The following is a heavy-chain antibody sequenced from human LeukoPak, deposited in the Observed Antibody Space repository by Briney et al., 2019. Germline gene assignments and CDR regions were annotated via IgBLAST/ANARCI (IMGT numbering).Heavy chain of an antibody. CDR1: GGSISSYY. J-gene: IGHJ4*02. D-gene: IGHD3-22*01. Sequence: SETLSLTCTVSGGSISSYYWSWIRQPPGKGLEWIGYTYYSGSTNYNPSLKSRVTISVDTSKNQFSLKLSSVTAADTAVYYCARRTAKGSYYDTHHFDYWGQGTLVTVSS. CDR2: TYYSGST. V-gene: IGHV4-59*08. CDR3: ARRTAKGSYYDTHHFDY.